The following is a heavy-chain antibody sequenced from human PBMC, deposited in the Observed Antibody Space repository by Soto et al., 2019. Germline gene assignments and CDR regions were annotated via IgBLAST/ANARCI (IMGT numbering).Heavy chain of an antibody. J-gene: IGHJ5*02. D-gene: IGHD3-10*01. V-gene: IGHV3-33*01. Sequence: QVQLVASVGGVVQPGRSLRLSCEGSGFTFNKYGMHWVRQAPGKGLEWVAIIWYDGTNDFYADSVKGRFTITKDNTKNKVYLEMDSLRVEDTGIYYCARAGVENWLDPWGQGTLVTVSS. CDR1: GFTFNKYG. CDR2: IWYDGTND. CDR3: ARAGVENWLDP.